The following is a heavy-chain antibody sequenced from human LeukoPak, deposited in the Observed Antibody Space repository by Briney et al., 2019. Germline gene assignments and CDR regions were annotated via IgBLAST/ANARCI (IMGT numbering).Heavy chain of an antibody. D-gene: IGHD1-26*01. CDR1: GGSISSSSYY. J-gene: IGHJ4*02. V-gene: IGHV4-39*07. CDR2: IYYSGST. Sequence: PSETLSLTCTVSGGSISSSSYYWGWIRQPPGKGLEWIGSIYYSGSTYYNPSLKSRVTISVDTSKNQFSLKLSSVTAADTAVYYCARTREQLPTDYWGQGTLVTVSS. CDR3: ARTREQLPTDY.